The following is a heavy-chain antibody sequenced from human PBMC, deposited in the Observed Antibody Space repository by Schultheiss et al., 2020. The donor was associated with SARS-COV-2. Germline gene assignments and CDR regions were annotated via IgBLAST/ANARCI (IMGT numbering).Heavy chain of an antibody. CDR2: ISFDGSYK. CDR3: ARARLRGTTEITLSLSS. V-gene: IGHV3-30-3*01. D-gene: IGHD4-23*01. Sequence: GESLKISCAASGFTFDTYSMHWFRQAPGQGLEWVAVISFDGSYKYYADSVKGRFTISRDNSKDTLFLQMSSLKSDDTAVYFCARARLRGTTEITLSLSSWGQGTLVTVSS. J-gene: IGHJ4*02. CDR1: GFTFDTYS.